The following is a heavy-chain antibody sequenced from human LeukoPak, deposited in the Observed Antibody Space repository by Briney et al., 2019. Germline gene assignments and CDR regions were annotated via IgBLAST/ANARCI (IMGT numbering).Heavy chain of an antibody. V-gene: IGHV4-39*07. J-gene: IGHJ4*02. CDR2: IYYSGST. CDR3: APLWFGELCVGY. D-gene: IGHD3-10*01. Sequence: SETLSLTCTVSGGSISSSSYYWGWIRQPPGKGLEWIGSIYYSGSTYYNPSLKSRVTISVDTSKNQFSLKLSSVTAADTAVYYCAPLWFGELCVGYWGQGTLVTVSS. CDR1: GGSISSSSYY.